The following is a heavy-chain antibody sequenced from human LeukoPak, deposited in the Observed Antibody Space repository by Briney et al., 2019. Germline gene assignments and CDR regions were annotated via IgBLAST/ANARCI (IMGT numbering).Heavy chain of an antibody. CDR1: GFTFSSYW. CDR3: ARPTTHDSSGYAFNI. D-gene: IGHD3-22*01. Sequence: PGGSLRLSCAASGFTFSSYWMHWVRQAPGKGLVWVSRINSDGSSTSYADSVKGRFTISRDIAKRSLYLQMNSLRVEDTALYYCARPTTHDSSGYAFNIWGRGTMVTVSS. J-gene: IGHJ3*02. V-gene: IGHV3-74*01. CDR2: INSDGSST.